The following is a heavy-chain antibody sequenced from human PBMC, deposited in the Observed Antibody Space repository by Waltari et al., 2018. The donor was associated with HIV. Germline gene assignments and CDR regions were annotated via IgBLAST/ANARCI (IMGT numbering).Heavy chain of an antibody. Sequence: EVQLLESGGGLVQPGGSLRLSCAASGFTFSSYAMSWVRPAPGKGLEWVSGISGSGGSTYYADSVKGRFTISRDNSKNTLYLQMNSLRAEDTAVYYCAKSSGYYLYYFDYWGQGTLVTVSS. CDR1: GFTFSSYA. CDR3: AKSSGYYLYYFDY. V-gene: IGHV3-23*01. D-gene: IGHD3-22*01. J-gene: IGHJ4*02. CDR2: ISGSGGST.